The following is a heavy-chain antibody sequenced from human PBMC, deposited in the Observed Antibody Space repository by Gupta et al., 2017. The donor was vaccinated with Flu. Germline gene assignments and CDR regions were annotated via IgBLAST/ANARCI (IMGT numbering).Heavy chain of an antibody. CDR2: FDPEDGET. V-gene: IGHV1-24*01. D-gene: IGHD2-2*01. Sequence: GRQAPGKGLEWMGGFDPEDGETIYAQKFQGRVTMTEDTSTDTAYMELSSLRSEDTAVYYCATKTRVVPAADYYYYYYMDVWGKGTTVTVSS. J-gene: IGHJ6*03. CDR3: ATKTRVVPAADYYYYYYMDV.